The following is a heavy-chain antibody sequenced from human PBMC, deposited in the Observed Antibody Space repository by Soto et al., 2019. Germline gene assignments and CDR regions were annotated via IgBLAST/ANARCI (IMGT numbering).Heavy chain of an antibody. Sequence: GGPLRLSCTASGFIFSGNCVSWVRQAPGKGLEWVANIKQDGSEKRYVDSVEGRFTISRDNAKNSLYLQMNSLRAEDTAVYYCAREADYVNWFDPWGQGTLVTVSS. CDR3: AREADYVNWFDP. CDR2: IKQDGSEK. V-gene: IGHV3-7*01. CDR1: GFIFSGNC. D-gene: IGHD4-17*01. J-gene: IGHJ5*02.